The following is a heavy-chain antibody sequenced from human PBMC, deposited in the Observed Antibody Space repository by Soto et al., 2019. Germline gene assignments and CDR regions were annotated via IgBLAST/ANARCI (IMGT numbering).Heavy chain of an antibody. CDR2: ISTSNGDT. CDR1: GYTFINYN. J-gene: IGHJ4*02. Sequence: QVQLVQSGPEVKEPGASVRVSCKASGYTFINYNIFWVRQAPGQGLEWMGWISTSNGDTNYAQNFQGRVTMTTDTSTTTAYVELRSLRYDDTAVYYCARDITGATGDYWGQRTLVTVSS. V-gene: IGHV1-18*01. D-gene: IGHD1-26*01. CDR3: ARDITGATGDY.